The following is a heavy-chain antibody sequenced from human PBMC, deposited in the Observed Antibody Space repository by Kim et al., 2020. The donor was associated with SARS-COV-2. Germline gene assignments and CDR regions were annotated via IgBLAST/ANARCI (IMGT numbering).Heavy chain of an antibody. J-gene: IGHJ4*02. V-gene: IGHV1-2*02. Sequence: ASVKVSCKASGYTFTGYYMHWVRQAPGQGLEWMGWINPNSGGTNYAQKFQGRVTMTRDTSISTAYMELSRLRSDDTAVYYCARGIHYYDSSGYYGSPDYWGQGTLVTVSS. CDR1: GYTFTGYY. CDR2: INPNSGGT. CDR3: ARGIHYYDSSGYYGSPDY. D-gene: IGHD3-22*01.